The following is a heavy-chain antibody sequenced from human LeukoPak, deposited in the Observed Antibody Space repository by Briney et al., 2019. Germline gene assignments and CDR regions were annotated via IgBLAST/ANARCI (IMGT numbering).Heavy chain of an antibody. D-gene: IGHD3-22*01. CDR2: IYYSGST. J-gene: IGHJ3*02. CDR1: GGPVTSGSYY. V-gene: IGHV4-61*01. CDR3: ARAPDYDSSGQDAFDI. Sequence: PSETLSLTCTVSGGPVTSGSYYWSWIRQPPGKGLEWIGYIYYSGSTYYNPSLKGRVTISLDTPKTQFSLRLSSVTAADTAVYYCARAPDYDSSGQDAFDIWGPGTLLTVSS.